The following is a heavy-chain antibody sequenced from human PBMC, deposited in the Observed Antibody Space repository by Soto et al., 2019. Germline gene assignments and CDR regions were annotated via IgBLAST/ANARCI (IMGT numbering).Heavy chain of an antibody. D-gene: IGHD1-1*01. J-gene: IGHJ6*02. V-gene: IGHV3-21*01. Sequence: EVQVVESGGGLVKPGGSLRLSCAASGFTFSSYSMNWVRQAPGQGLEWVSSISFSSNHIYYADSVTGRFTISRDNAKNSLSLQMNSLRAEDPAVYYCARLGGKYYAMHVWRQGTTVNVSS. CDR2: ISFSSNHI. CDR1: GFTFSSYS. CDR3: ARLGGKYYAMHV.